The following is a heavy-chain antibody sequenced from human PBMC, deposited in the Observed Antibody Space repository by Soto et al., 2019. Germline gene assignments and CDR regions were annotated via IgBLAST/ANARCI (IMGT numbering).Heavy chain of an antibody. CDR2: IYYTGNT. CDR1: GGSIGSSSDGYV. Sequence: QVQLQESGPGQVKPSQTLTLTCTVSGGSIGSSSDGYVWSWVRQHPGKGLEWIGSIYYTGNTYYNPSLRSRLTMSVDTSKSQFSLKLTSVTAADTGAYFCARENHLERGWFDPWGQGTLVTVSS. J-gene: IGHJ5*02. D-gene: IGHD1-1*01. CDR3: ARENHLERGWFDP. V-gene: IGHV4-31*03.